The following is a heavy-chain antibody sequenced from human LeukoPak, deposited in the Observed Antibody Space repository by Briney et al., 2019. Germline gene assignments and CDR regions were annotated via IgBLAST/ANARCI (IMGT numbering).Heavy chain of an antibody. J-gene: IGHJ1*01. CDR1: GFTFSSYA. Sequence: QTGGSLRLSCAASGFTFSSYAMSWVRQAPGKGLEWVSTISGSGTYTYYADSVKGRFTISRDNSKNTLYLQMNSLRAEDTAVYYCAKYFASGGYYKLPHWGQGALVTVSS. D-gene: IGHD3-10*01. CDR2: ISGSGTYT. V-gene: IGHV3-23*01. CDR3: AKYFASGGYYKLPH.